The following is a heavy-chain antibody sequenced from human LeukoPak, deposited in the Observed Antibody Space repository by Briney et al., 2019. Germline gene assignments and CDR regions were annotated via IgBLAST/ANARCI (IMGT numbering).Heavy chain of an antibody. Sequence: GGSLRLSCAASGFNVSSSYMAWVRQAPGKGLEWVSISYSGGSTFYADSVMGRFVISKDSSKNTLFLQMNSLRPDDTAFYYCARRRSRGPIDYWGWGTLVTVSS. CDR3: ARRRSRGPIDY. V-gene: IGHV3-53*01. D-gene: IGHD3-10*01. J-gene: IGHJ4*02. CDR2: SYSGGST. CDR1: GFNVSSSY.